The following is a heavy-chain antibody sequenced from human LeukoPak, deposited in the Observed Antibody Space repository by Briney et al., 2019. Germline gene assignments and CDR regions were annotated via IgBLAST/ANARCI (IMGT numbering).Heavy chain of an antibody. CDR1: GGTFSSYA. CDR2: IIPIFGTA. Sequence: SVKVSCKASGGTFSSYAISWVRQAPGQGLEWMGGIIPIFGTANYAQKFQGRVTITTDESTSTAYMELSSLRSEDTAVYYCARASSSSSERVYYYYYYMDVWGKGTTVTVSS. CDR3: ARASSSSSERVYYYYYYMDV. V-gene: IGHV1-69*05. D-gene: IGHD6-6*01. J-gene: IGHJ6*03.